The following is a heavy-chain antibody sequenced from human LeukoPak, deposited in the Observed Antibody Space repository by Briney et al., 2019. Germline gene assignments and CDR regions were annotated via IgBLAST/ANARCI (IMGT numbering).Heavy chain of an antibody. V-gene: IGHV4-34*01. CDR2: INHSGST. CDR1: GGSFSGYY. CDR3: ARHSYDYVWGSYRYSGTSGYFDY. J-gene: IGHJ4*02. Sequence: KPSETLSLTCAVYGGSFSGYYLSWIRQPPGKGLEWIGEINHSGSTNYNPSLKSRVTISVDTSKNQFSLKLSSVTAADTAVYYCARHSYDYVWGSYRYSGTSGYFDYWGRGTLVTVSS. D-gene: IGHD3-16*02.